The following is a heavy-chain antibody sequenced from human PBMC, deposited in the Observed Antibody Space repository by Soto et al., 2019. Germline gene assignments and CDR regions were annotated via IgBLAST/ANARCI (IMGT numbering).Heavy chain of an antibody. CDR1: GGSIMIYY. V-gene: IGHV4-4*07. CDR2: IYTSGST. J-gene: IGHJ5*02. CDR3: ARDHSSGGWFDP. D-gene: IGHD6-19*01. Sequence: SETLSLTCTVSGGSIMIYYWSWIRQPAGKGLEWIGRIYTSGSTNYNPSLKSRVTMSVDTSKNQFSLKLSSVTAADTAVYYCARDHSSGGWFDPWGQGTLVTVSS.